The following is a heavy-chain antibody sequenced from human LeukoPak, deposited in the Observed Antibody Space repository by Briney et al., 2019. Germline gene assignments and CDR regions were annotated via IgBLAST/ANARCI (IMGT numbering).Heavy chain of an antibody. Sequence: GGSLRLSCAASGFPFSSYSMNWVRQAPGKGLEWVSSIRSSSSYIYYADSVKGRFTISRDNAKNSLYLEMNSLRAEDTAVYYCARVASDAIDIWGQGTMVTVSS. V-gene: IGHV3-21*01. CDR1: GFPFSSYS. J-gene: IGHJ3*02. CDR2: IRSSSSYI. CDR3: ARVASDAIDI.